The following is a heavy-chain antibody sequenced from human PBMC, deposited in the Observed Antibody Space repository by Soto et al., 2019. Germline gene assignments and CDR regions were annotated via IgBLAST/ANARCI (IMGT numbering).Heavy chain of an antibody. V-gene: IGHV4-59*01. CDR2: IYYSGST. Sequence: SETLSLTCTVSGCSISSYYWSWVRQPPGKGLEWIGYIYYSGSTNYNPSLKSRVTISVDTSKNQFSLKLSSVTAADTAVYYCARIGTEGGDYESSGYSNWFDPWGQGTLGTGSS. D-gene: IGHD3-22*01. J-gene: IGHJ5*02. CDR3: ARIGTEGGDYESSGYSNWFDP. CDR1: GCSISSYY.